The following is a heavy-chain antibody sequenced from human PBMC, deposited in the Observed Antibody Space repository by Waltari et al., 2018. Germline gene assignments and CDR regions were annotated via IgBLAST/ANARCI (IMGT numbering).Heavy chain of an antibody. Sequence: QLQLQESGPGLVKPSETLSLTCPVSSGAIISSGYYWVWIRQPPGKGLAWMGSIYYSGNTYYNPSLKNRVTISVDTSKNQFSLKVTSVTAADTAVYYCAKVWKNYRTDYWGQGTLVTVSS. CDR1: SGAIISSGYY. V-gene: IGHV4-39*07. D-gene: IGHD1-7*01. CDR2: IYYSGNT. CDR3: AKVWKNYRTDY. J-gene: IGHJ4*02.